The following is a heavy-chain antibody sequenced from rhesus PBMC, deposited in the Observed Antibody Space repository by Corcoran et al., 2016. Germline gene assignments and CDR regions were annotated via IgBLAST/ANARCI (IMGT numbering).Heavy chain of an antibody. CDR1: GYSISSGYY. J-gene: IGHJ4*01. D-gene: IGHD5-42*01. V-gene: IGHV3-110*01. CDR2: ICSGSGSTT. Sequence: VQLQESGPGLVKPSETLSLTCAVSGYSISSGYYWGWIRQPPGKGLAWVSSICSGSGSTTLYLDSGKGRFTISRDNAKNTVYLQMNSLRAEDTAVYYCARRGYRRYYFDYWGQGVLVTVSS. CDR3: ARRGYRRYYFDY.